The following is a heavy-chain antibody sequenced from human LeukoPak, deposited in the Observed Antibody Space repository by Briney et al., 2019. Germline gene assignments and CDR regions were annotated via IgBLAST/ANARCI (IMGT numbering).Heavy chain of an antibody. J-gene: IGHJ5*02. CDR2: INWNGGST. V-gene: IGHV3-20*01. D-gene: IGHD6-19*01. CDR3: ARDQGTYSSGSNWFDP. CDR1: GFTFDDYD. Sequence: GGSLRLSCAASGFTFDDYDMSWVRQAPGKGLEWVSGINWNGGSTGYADSVKGRFTISRDNAKSSLYLQMNSLRAEDTALYHCARDQGTYSSGSNWFDPWGRGTLVTVSS.